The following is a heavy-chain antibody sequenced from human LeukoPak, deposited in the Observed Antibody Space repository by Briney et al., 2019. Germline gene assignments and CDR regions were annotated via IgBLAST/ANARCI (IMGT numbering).Heavy chain of an antibody. Sequence: GGSLRLSCAASEFTFSRYAMHWVRQAPGKGLEWVAVIANDGKDKQYADSVRGRSTLSRDNSRNTLYLQMNGLRAEDTAIYYCARDRDAPAKYYFDYWGQGTLVTVAS. CDR1: EFTFSRYA. J-gene: IGHJ4*02. D-gene: IGHD2-15*01. CDR3: ARDRDAPAKYYFDY. V-gene: IGHV3-30*04. CDR2: IANDGKDK.